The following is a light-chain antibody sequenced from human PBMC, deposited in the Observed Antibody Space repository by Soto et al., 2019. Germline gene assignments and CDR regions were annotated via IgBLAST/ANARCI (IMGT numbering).Light chain of an antibody. CDR3: QQSNSYSREYT. CDR1: QSISSW. CDR2: KAF. Sequence: DIQMTQSPSTLSASVGDRVTITCRASQSISSWLAWYQQKPGKAPKLLIYKAFSLESGVPSRFSGSGSGTEFTLTISSLQPDDFATYYCQQSNSYSREYTFGQGTKLEIK. J-gene: IGKJ2*01. V-gene: IGKV1-5*03.